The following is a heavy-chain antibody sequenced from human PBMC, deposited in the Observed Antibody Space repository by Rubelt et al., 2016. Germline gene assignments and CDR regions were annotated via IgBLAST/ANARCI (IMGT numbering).Heavy chain of an antibody. J-gene: IGHJ6*02. Sequence: QVQLQESGPGLVKPSETLSLTCTVSGGSISSYYWSWIRQPPGKGLEWIAYIHYSGSTKYDPSLKSRVTISVDTSKNQFSLGVNSVTAADTAVYYCARDNWDKVGQSWYFYGMDVWGLGTAVTVSS. V-gene: IGHV4-59*01. D-gene: IGHD1/OR15-1a*01. CDR3: ARDNWDKVGQSWYFYGMDV. CDR1: GGSISSYY. CDR2: IHYSGST.